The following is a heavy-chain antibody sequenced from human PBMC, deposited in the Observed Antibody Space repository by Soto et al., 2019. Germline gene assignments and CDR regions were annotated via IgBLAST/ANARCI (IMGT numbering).Heavy chain of an antibody. V-gene: IGHV3-30*18. Sequence: QVQLVESGGGVVQPGRSLRLSCAASGFTFSSYGMHWVRQAPGKGLEWVAVISDDGSNKYYADSVKGRFTISRDNSKNTLYLQMNSLRAEDTAVYYCAKVAGYSSGWSPYFDYWGQGTLVTVSS. CDR2: ISDDGSNK. D-gene: IGHD6-19*01. CDR3: AKVAGYSSGWSPYFDY. J-gene: IGHJ4*02. CDR1: GFTFSSYG.